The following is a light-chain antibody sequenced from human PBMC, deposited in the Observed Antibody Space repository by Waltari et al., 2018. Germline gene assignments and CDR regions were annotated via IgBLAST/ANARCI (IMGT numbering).Light chain of an antibody. V-gene: IGLV2-23*01. J-gene: IGLJ3*02. Sequence: QSALTQPASVSGSPGQAINISCTGTNSDVGAYNLVSWYQQTPGRAPRLIIYEARNRPSGVSNRFSASKSGNTASLTISGLQADDEADYYCCSYGGSYTWVFGGGTKVTVL. CDR2: EAR. CDR1: NSDVGAYNL. CDR3: CSYGGSYTWV.